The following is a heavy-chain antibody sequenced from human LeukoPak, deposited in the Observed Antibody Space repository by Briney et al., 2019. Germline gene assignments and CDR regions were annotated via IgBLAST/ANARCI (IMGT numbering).Heavy chain of an antibody. V-gene: IGHV1-2*02. CDR2: IYPKSGAT. CDR3: ARDNDLGPDY. D-gene: IGHD2-21*02. J-gene: IGHJ4*02. Sequence: ASVKVSCKTSGYSSTDNYMHWLRQAPGQGLEWMGWIYPKSGATNYARKFQGRVTMTRDTSISTVYVELGGLRSDDTAVYFCARDNDLGPDYWGQGTLVTVSS. CDR1: GYSSTDNY.